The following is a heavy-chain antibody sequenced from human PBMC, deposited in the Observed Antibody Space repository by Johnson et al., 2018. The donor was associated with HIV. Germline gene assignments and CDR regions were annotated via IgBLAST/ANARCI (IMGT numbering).Heavy chain of an antibody. Sequence: QVQLVESGGGVVQPGGSLRLSCPASGFTFSSYCMHWVRQAPGKGLGWVAFIRYDGINKYYADSGNGRFTSAIDNSKNTLYLHMSSLRAEDTALYYCARDSFIAVTLSDAFDIWGQGTVVTVSS. CDR2: IRYDGINK. D-gene: IGHD6-19*01. CDR3: ARDSFIAVTLSDAFDI. CDR1: GFTFSSYC. J-gene: IGHJ3*02. V-gene: IGHV3-30*02.